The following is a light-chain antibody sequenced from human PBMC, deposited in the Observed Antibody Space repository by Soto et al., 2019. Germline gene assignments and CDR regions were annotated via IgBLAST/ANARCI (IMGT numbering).Light chain of an antibody. J-gene: IGKJ4*01. CDR3: QQYDNLPLS. Sequence: DIQMTQSPSSLSASVGDRVTITCQASQDISNYLNWYQQKPGKAPKLLIYDASNLETGVPSRFSGRGAGTDFTFTITNLQPEDTATFYCQQYDNLPLSFGGGTKVEIK. V-gene: IGKV1-33*01. CDR2: DAS. CDR1: QDISNY.